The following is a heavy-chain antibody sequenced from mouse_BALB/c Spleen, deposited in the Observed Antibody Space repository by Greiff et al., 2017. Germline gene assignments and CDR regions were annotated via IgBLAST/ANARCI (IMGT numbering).Heavy chain of an antibody. V-gene: IGHV5-6-3*01. CDR3: ARDQGNYGYDEGFDY. CDR2: INSNGGST. CDR1: GFTFSSYG. D-gene: IGHD2-2*01. Sequence: EVKLMESGGGLVQPGGSLKLSCAASGFTFSSYGMSWVRQTPDKRLELVATINSNGGSTYYPDSVKGRFTISRDNAKNTLYLQMSSLKSEDTAMYYCARDQGNYGYDEGFDYWGQGTTLTVSS. J-gene: IGHJ2*01.